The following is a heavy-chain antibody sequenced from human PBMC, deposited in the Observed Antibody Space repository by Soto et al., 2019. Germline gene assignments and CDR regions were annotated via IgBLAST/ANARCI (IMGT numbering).Heavy chain of an antibody. CDR3: ARGHFGVVIGYYMDV. CDR1: GGSFSGYY. Sequence: PSETLSLTCAVYGGSFSGYYWSWIRQPPGKGLEWIGEINHSGSTNYNPSLKSRVTISVDTSKSQFSLKLSSVTAADTAVYYCARGHFGVVIGYYMDVWGKGTTVTVSS. D-gene: IGHD3-3*01. J-gene: IGHJ6*03. V-gene: IGHV4-34*01. CDR2: INHSGST.